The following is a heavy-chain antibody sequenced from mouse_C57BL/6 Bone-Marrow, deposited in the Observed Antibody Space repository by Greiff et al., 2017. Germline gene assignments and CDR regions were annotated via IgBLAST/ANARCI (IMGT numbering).Heavy chain of an antibody. Sequence: QVQLQQPGAELVKPGASVKLSCKASGYTFTSYWMQWVKQRPGQGLEWIGEIVPSDSYTNYNQKFKGKATLTVDTSSSTTYMQLSSLTSEDSAVYYGASPGAWFAYWGQGTLVTVSA. CDR2: IVPSDSYT. V-gene: IGHV1-50*01. J-gene: IGHJ3*01. CDR1: GYTFTSYW. D-gene: IGHD4-1*01. CDR3: ASPGAWFAY.